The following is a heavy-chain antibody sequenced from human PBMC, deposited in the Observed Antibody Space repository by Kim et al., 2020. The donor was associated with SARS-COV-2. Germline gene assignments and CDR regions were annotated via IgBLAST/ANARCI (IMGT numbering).Heavy chain of an antibody. CDR2: IYYSGST. D-gene: IGHD2-21*02. CDR1: GGSISSSSYY. J-gene: IGHJ4*02. CDR3: ARAVGGDYPDY. Sequence: SETLSLTCTVSGGSISSSSYYWGWIRQPPGKGLEWIGSIYYSGSTYYNPSLKSRVTISVDTSKNQFSLKLSSVTAADTAVYYCARAVGGDYPDYWGQGTLVTVSS. V-gene: IGHV4-39*07.